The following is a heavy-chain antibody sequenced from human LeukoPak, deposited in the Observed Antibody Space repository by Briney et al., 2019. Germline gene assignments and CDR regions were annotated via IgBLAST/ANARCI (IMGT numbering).Heavy chain of an antibody. D-gene: IGHD1-26*01. J-gene: IGHJ4*02. CDR3: ARHVGRGSYYYDY. Sequence: SETLSLTCTVSGGSVRSGSYYWSWIRQPPGKGLEWIGYIYYSGSTNYNPSLKSRVTISVDTSKNQFSLKLSSVTAADTAVYYCARHVGRGSYYYDYWGQGTLVTVSS. CDR2: IYYSGST. CDR1: GGSVRSGSYY. V-gene: IGHV4-61*01.